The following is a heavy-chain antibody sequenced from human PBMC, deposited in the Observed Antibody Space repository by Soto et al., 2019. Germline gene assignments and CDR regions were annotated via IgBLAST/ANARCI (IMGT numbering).Heavy chain of an antibody. CDR2: INHSGST. V-gene: IGHV4-34*01. CDR3: ATLLSAAGTDYFDY. CDR1: GGSFSGYY. Sequence: PSETLSLTXAVYGGSFSGYYWSWIRQPPGKGLEWIGEINHSGSTNYNPSLKSRVTISVDTSKNQFSLKLSSVTAADTAVYYCATLLSAAGTDYFDYWGQGTLVTVSS. D-gene: IGHD6-13*01. J-gene: IGHJ4*02.